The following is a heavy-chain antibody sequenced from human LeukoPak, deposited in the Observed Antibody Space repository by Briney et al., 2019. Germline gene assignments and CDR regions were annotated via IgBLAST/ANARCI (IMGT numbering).Heavy chain of an antibody. CDR3: ASFTHIVVVTAIHGGGYFDY. V-gene: IGHV4-30-4*01. Sequence: PSETLSLTCTVSGASIRSGDYYWSWIRQPPGKGLEWIGYIYDSGSTYYNPSLKSRITISVDTSENRFSLKLSSVTATDTAVYYCASFTHIVVVTAIHGGGYFDYWGQGTLVTVSS. CDR1: GASIRSGDYY. D-gene: IGHD2-21*02. CDR2: IYDSGST. J-gene: IGHJ4*02.